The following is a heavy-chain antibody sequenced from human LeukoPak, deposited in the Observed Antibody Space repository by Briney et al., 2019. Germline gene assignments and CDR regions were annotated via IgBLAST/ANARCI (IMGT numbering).Heavy chain of an antibody. V-gene: IGHV4-59*01. J-gene: IGHJ4*03. D-gene: IGHD3-10*01. CDR2: VYYSGST. CDR3: AGEIQGRGACYFDY. CDR1: NGSLNNYY. Sequence: SETLSLTCTVSNGSLNNYYWAWIRQPPGKELEWTGYVYYSGSTNYNPSLKSRVTMSVDTSTNEFSLQLTSVTAADTAVYFCAGEIQGRGACYFDYWGQGKLVTVSS.